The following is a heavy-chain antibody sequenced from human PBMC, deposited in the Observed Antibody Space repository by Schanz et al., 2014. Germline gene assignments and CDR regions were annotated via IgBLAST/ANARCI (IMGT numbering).Heavy chain of an antibody. CDR1: GYTFTRSG. CDR3: ARDRDQWDGNHLDY. V-gene: IGHV1-18*01. D-gene: IGHD1-1*01. Sequence: QVQLVQSGGEVKTPGASVKVSCKASGYTFTRSGISWVRQAPGQGLEWMGWIGGSDGNTNFAQKFQGRVTMTTDTSTSTVYMELRSLTSDDSAVYYCARDRDQWDGNHLDYWGQGTLVTVSS. CDR2: IGGSDGNT. J-gene: IGHJ4*02.